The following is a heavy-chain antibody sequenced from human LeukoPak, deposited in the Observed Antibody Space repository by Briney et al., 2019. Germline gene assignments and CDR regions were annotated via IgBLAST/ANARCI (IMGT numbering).Heavy chain of an antibody. Sequence: SSETLSLTCTVSGGSISSSSYYWSWIRQPPGKGLEWIGYIYYSGSTNYNPSLKSRVTISVDTSKNQFSLKLSSVTAADTAVYYCARGQDYYDSSGPTGAFDIWGQGTMVTVSS. D-gene: IGHD3-22*01. CDR1: GGSISSSSYY. V-gene: IGHV4-61*01. J-gene: IGHJ3*02. CDR2: IYYSGST. CDR3: ARGQDYYDSSGPTGAFDI.